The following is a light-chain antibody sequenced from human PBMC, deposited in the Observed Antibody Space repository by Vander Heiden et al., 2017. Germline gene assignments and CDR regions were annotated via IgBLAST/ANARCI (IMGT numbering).Light chain of an antibody. J-gene: IGLJ2*01. V-gene: IGLV3-21*02. CDR2: DDS. CDR3: QVWDSTNDHSVV. CDR1: NLQSYS. Sequence: SYVLTQPPSGSVAPGHAANISWGGNNLQSYSVHWYQQKPGLTPQLVVYDDSHRPSGIPERFSGYNSGNTAALTISRVEAGDEADYFCQVWDSTNDHSVVFGGGTKLTVL.